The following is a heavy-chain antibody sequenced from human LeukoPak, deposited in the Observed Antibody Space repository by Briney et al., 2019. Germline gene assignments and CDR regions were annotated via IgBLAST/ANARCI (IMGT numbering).Heavy chain of an antibody. J-gene: IGHJ6*03. V-gene: IGHV1-2*06. Sequence: ASVKVSCKASGYTFTAYYMHWVRQAPGQRREWMGRINPNSVGTNYAQKFQGSVTTTRDTSISTAYMELSRLRSDDTAVYYCARDRGGWELTVRDYYYYYMDVWGKGTTVTVSS. CDR3: ARDRGGWELTVRDYYYYYMDV. CDR2: INPNSVGT. CDR1: GYTFTAYY. D-gene: IGHD1-26*01.